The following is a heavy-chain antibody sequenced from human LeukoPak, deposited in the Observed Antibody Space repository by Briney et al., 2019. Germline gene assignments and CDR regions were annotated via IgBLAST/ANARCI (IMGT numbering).Heavy chain of an antibody. V-gene: IGHV3-7*01. D-gene: IGHD5-18*01. CDR2: IYQDGTEK. J-gene: IGHJ4*02. CDR3: ARASRGYSYGSPIDY. CDR1: GFTFSRYC. Sequence: GGSLRLSCAASGFTFSRYCMSWVRQAPGKGLEWVANIYQDGTEKYYVDPVEGRFTITRDNAKSSLYLQMNSLRAEDTAIYYCARASRGYSYGSPIDYWGQGTLVTVSS.